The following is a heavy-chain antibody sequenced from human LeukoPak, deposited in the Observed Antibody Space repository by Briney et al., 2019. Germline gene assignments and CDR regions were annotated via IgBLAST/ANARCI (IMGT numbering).Heavy chain of an antibody. CDR3: ARHTTVGGSLRFDY. CDR2: ICPGDSDT. J-gene: IGHJ4*02. D-gene: IGHD4-23*01. V-gene: IGHV5-51*01. CDR1: GYGFSSYW. Sequence: GESLKISCKGSGYGFSSYWIGWVRQMPGKGLEYMGIICPGDSDTRYSQSFQGQVTISADRSITTAYLQWSSLKASDTAMYYCARHTTVGGSLRFDYWGQGTLVTVSS.